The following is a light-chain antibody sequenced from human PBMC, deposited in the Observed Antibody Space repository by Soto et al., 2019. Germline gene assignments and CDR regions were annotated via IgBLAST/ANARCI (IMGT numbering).Light chain of an antibody. CDR1: SSDVGNYNL. J-gene: IGLJ1*01. CDR2: EGS. Sequence: QSALTQPASVSGSPGQSITISCTGTSSDVGNYNLVSWYQQHPGKAPKLMIYEGSKRPSGVSDRFSGSKSGNTASLTISGLQAEDEADYYCCSCAGDGSTYVFGTGTKVTVL. CDR3: CSCAGDGSTYV. V-gene: IGLV2-23*01.